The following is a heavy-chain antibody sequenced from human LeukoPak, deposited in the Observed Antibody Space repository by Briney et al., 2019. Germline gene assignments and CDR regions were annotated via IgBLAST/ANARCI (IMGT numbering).Heavy chain of an antibody. J-gene: IGHJ6*02. V-gene: IGHV3-30*18. CDR1: GFTFTSYG. CDR3: AKSYEWEQLYYYYGMDV. Sequence: GRSLRLSCAASGFTFTSYGMHWVRQAPGKGLEWVAVISYDGRNKYYADSVKGRFTISRDNSKNTLYLQMNSLRAEDMGVYYCAKSYEWEQLYYYYGMDVWGQGTTVTASS. CDR2: ISYDGRNK. D-gene: IGHD1-26*01.